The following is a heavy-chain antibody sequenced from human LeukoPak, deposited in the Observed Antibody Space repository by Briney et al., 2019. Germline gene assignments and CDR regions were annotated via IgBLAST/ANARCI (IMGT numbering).Heavy chain of an antibody. CDR3: ARDLAVAGKDYYNYYMDV. D-gene: IGHD6-19*01. Sequence: PGGSLRLSCAASGFTFSTYSMNWVRQAPGKGLEWVSSISGGGNYIYYADSVKGRFTISRDNAKNSLYLQMNSLRVEDTAVYYCARDLAVAGKDYYNYYMDVWGKGTTVTVSS. CDR2: ISGGGNYI. CDR1: GFTFSTYS. V-gene: IGHV3-21*01. J-gene: IGHJ6*03.